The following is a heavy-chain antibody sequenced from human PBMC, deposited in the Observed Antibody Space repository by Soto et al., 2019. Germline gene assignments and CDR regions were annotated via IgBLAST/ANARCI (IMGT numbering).Heavy chain of an antibody. D-gene: IGHD2-2*01. CDR3: AKNQPSWATRAAFDY. V-gene: IGHV3-23*01. CDR2: ISGGSGDST. Sequence: GGSLRLSCAASGFTFSNYAMNWVRQAPGKGLEWVSGISGGSGDSTFYADSVKGRFTISRDNSKNTLHLQMNSLRTEDTAVYYCAKNQPSWATRAAFDYWGQGTLVTVSS. J-gene: IGHJ4*02. CDR1: GFTFSNYA.